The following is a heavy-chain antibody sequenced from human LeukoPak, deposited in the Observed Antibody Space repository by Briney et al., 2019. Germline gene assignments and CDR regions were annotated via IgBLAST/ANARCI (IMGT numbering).Heavy chain of an antibody. CDR2: IYYSGST. V-gene: IGHV4-39*01. CDR1: GGSISSSSYY. J-gene: IGHJ4*02. CDR3: ARVDIAVAGTFAVQFDY. Sequence: KPSETLSLTCTVSGGSISSSSYYWGWICQPPGKGLEWIGSIYYSGSTYYNPSLKSRVTISVDTSKNQFSLKLSSVTAADTAVYYCARVDIAVAGTFAVQFDYWGQGTLVTVSS. D-gene: IGHD6-19*01.